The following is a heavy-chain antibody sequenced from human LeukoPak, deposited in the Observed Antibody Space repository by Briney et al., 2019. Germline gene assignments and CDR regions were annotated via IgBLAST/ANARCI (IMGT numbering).Heavy chain of an antibody. V-gene: IGHV3-23*01. J-gene: IGHJ4*02. CDR3: AKDHAGTVPLGY. D-gene: IGHD6-13*01. CDR2: ISGSGGST. Sequence: AGGSLRLSCAASGFTFSSHGMSWVRQAPGKGLEWVSTISGSGGSTYYADSVKGRFTISRDNSKNTLYLQMNSLRAEDTAVYYCAKDHAGTVPLGYWGQGTLVTVSS. CDR1: GFTFSSHG.